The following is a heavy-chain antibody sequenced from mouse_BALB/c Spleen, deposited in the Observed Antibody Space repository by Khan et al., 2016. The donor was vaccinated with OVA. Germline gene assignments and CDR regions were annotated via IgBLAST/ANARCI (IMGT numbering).Heavy chain of an antibody. CDR1: GYSFPGYY. CDR3: ARGDYYGSSSFAY. Sequence: LVKTGASVKISCKASGYSFPGYYMHWVKQSHGKSLEWIGYISCYNGATSYNQKFKGKATFTVDTSSSTAYMQFNSLTSEDSAVYYFARGDYYGSSSFAYWGQGTLVTVSA. CDR2: ISCYNGAT. J-gene: IGHJ3*01. V-gene: IGHV1S34*01. D-gene: IGHD1-1*01.